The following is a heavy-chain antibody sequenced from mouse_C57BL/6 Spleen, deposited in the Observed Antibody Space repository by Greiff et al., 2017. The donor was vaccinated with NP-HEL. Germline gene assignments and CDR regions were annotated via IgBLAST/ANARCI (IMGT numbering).Heavy chain of an antibody. Sequence: QVHVKQSGAELVRPGASVTLSCKASGYTFTDYEMHWVKQTPVHGLEWIGAIDPETGGTAYNQKFKGKAILTADKSSSTAYMELRSLTSEDSAVYYCTLWYPYAMDYWGQGTSVTVSS. D-gene: IGHD2-1*01. CDR1: GYTFTDYE. CDR2: IDPETGGT. J-gene: IGHJ4*01. CDR3: TLWYPYAMDY. V-gene: IGHV1-15*01.